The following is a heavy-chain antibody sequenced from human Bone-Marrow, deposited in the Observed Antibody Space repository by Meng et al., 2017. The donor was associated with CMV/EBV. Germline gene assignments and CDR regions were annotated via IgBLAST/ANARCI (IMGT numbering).Heavy chain of an antibody. CDR1: GFLFSTYA. Sequence: GESLKISCAASGFLFSTYALSWVRQAPGKGLEYVSGIAGSGAFTYYTDSVKGRFTISRDNSKNRLYLEMNSLRPEDTAVYYCARAPYSSGWYSYWGQGTLVTVSS. V-gene: IGHV3-23*01. D-gene: IGHD6-19*01. CDR3: ARAPYSSGWYSY. CDR2: IAGSGAFT. J-gene: IGHJ4*02.